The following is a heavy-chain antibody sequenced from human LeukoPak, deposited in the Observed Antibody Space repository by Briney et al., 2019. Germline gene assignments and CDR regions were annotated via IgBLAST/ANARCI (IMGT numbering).Heavy chain of an antibody. CDR2: SSDSNSKV. Sequence: GGSLRLSCAASGFTFSSYEMNWVRQAPGKGLEWVSSSSDSNSKVYYADSVKGRFTISRDNAKNSLYLQMNSLRADDTAVYYCARETLEAFDIWGQGTMVTVSS. CDR1: GFTFSSYE. D-gene: IGHD1-1*01. CDR3: ARETLEAFDI. V-gene: IGHV3-21*01. J-gene: IGHJ3*02.